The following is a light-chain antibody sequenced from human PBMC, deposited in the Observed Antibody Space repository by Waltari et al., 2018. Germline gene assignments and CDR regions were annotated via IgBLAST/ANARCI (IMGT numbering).Light chain of an antibody. CDR2: EGD. CDR1: SSSIGGSHV. CDR3: CSYATSSPWV. J-gene: IGLJ3*02. V-gene: IGLV2-23*01. Sequence: QSALTQPASVSGSPGQSSTISCTGASSSIGGSHVVSWYQQHPGKAPKLMIYEGDKRPSGVSNRFSGSKSGNMASLTISGLQAEDEADYYCCSYATSSPWVFGGGTKVTVL.